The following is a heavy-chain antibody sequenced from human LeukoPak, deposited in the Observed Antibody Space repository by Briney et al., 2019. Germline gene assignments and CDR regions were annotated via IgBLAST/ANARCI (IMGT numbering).Heavy chain of an antibody. D-gene: IGHD3-22*01. J-gene: IGHJ4*02. V-gene: IGHV4-59*01. Sequence: SETLSLTCTVSGVSISRYYWNWIRQPPGKGLEWIGYIYYSGSTNYNPSLKSRVTISVDTSKNQFSLKLSSVTPADAAMYDCARGADSSGYYSIFYFDYWGQGTLVTVSS. CDR2: IYYSGST. CDR1: GVSISRYY. CDR3: ARGADSSGYYSIFYFDY.